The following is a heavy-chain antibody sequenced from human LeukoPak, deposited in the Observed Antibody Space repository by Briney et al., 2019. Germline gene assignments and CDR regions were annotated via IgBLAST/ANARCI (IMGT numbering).Heavy chain of an antibody. CDR2: IYYSGST. D-gene: IGHD6-19*01. V-gene: IGHV4-59*01. CDR1: GGSISSYC. Sequence: PSETLSLTRTVSGGSISSYCWSWIRQPPGRGLEWIGYIYYSGSTNYNPSLKSRVTISVDTSKNQFSLKLSSVTAADTAVYYCAGVEQWLVSGPDYWGQGALVTVSS. J-gene: IGHJ4*02. CDR3: AGVEQWLVSGPDY.